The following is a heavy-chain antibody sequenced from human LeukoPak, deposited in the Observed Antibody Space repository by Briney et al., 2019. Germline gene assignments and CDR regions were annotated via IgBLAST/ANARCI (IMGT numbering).Heavy chain of an antibody. Sequence: GGPLRLSCAASGFTFDDYAMHWVRQAPGKGLGWVSGICWNSGSIGYADSVKGRFPISRDNAKNSLYLQMNSLRAEDTALYYCAKDRPGDSSGYYPFGYYYGMDVWGQGTTVTVSS. CDR3: AKDRPGDSSGYYPFGYYYGMDV. D-gene: IGHD3-22*01. V-gene: IGHV3-9*01. J-gene: IGHJ6*02. CDR1: GFTFDDYA. CDR2: ICWNSGSI.